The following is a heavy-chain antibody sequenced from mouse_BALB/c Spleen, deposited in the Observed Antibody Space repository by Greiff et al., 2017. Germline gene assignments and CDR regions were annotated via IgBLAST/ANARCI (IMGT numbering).Heavy chain of an antibody. D-gene: IGHD1-1*01. CDR1: GFTFTDYF. J-gene: IGHJ3*01. Sequence: EVHLVESGGGLVQPGGSLRLSCATSGFTFTDYFMSWVRQPPGKALEWLGFIRNKANGYTTEYSASVKGRFTISRDNSQSILYLQMNTLRAEDSATYYCARVYGSSWFAYGGQGTLVTVSA. CDR2: IRNKANGYTT. V-gene: IGHV7-3*02. CDR3: ARVYGSSWFAY.